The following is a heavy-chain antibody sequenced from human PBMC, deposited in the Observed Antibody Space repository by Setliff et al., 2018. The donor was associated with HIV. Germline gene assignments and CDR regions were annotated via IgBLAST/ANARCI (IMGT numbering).Heavy chain of an antibody. V-gene: IGHV1-69*13. Sequence: SVKVSCKASGGTFSSYAISWVRQAPGQGLEWMGGIIPIFGTANYAQKFQGRVTITADESTSTAYMELSSLRSEDTAVYYSARGADYYDTSDSGEDAFDIWGQGTMVTVSS. J-gene: IGHJ3*02. D-gene: IGHD3-22*01. CDR1: GGTFSSYA. CDR3: ARGADYYDTSDSGEDAFDI. CDR2: IIPIFGTA.